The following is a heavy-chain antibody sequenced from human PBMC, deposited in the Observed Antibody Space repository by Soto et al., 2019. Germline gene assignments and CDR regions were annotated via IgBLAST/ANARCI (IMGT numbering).Heavy chain of an antibody. D-gene: IGHD2-2*01. CDR2: INHSGST. CDR1: GGSFSGYY. CDR3: ARGWEVPTATSRWFDP. V-gene: IGHV4-34*01. J-gene: IGHJ5*02. Sequence: QVQLQQWGAGLLKPSETLSLTCAVYGGSFSGYYWSWIRQPPGKGLEWIGEINHSGSTNYNPSLKSRVTISVDTSKNQFSLKLSSVTAADTAEYYCARGWEVPTATSRWFDPWGQGTLVTVSS.